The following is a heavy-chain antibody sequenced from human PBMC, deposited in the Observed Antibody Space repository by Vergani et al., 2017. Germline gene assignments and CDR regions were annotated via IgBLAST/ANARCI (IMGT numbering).Heavy chain of an antibody. J-gene: IGHJ5*02. CDR1: GFTFSSYS. D-gene: IGHD2-2*02. Sequence: EVQLVESGGGLVQPGGSLRLSCAASGFTFSSYSMNWVRQAPGKGLEWVSSISSSSSTIYYADSVKGRFTISRDNAKNSLYLQMNSLRAEDTAVYYCARGVDIVVVPAAIPGWFDPWGQGTLVTVSS. CDR2: ISSSSSTI. V-gene: IGHV3-48*01. CDR3: ARGVDIVVVPAAIPGWFDP.